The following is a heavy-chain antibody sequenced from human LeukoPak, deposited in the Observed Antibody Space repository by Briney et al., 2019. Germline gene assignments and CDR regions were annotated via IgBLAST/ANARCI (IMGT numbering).Heavy chain of an antibody. D-gene: IGHD2-15*01. J-gene: IGHJ6*02. CDR2: ISGSGGST. CDR1: GFTFSSYA. V-gene: IGHV3-23*01. Sequence: PGGSLRLSCAATGFTFSSYAMSWVRQAPGKGLEWVSAISGSGGSTYYADSVKGRFTISRDNSKNTLYLQMNSLRAEDTAVYYCAKTPGYYYGMDVWGQGATVTVSS. CDR3: AKTPGYYYGMDV.